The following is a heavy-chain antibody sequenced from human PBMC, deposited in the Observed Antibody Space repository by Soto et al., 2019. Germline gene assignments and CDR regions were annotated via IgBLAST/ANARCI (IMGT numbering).Heavy chain of an antibody. CDR3: AREGADSSSWYYYYYGMDV. CDR2: ISSSSSYI. Sequence: SNRLCYAASGVNFSNYGGSWIRQTQGKGLEWVSSISSSSSYIYYADSVKGRFTISRDNAKNSLYLQMNSLRAEDTAVYYCAREGADSSSWYYYYYGMDVWGQGTTVTVS. CDR1: GVNFSNYG. J-gene: IGHJ6*02. D-gene: IGHD6-13*01. V-gene: IGHV3-21*01.